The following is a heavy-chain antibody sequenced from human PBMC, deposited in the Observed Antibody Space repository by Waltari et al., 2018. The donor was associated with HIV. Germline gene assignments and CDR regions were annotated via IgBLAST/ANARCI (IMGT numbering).Heavy chain of an antibody. D-gene: IGHD3-10*01. Sequence: VQLVQSGAEMRKPGASVKVSCRASGYTFSAYTISWVRKAPGQGLEWMGWISGYNVNTNYAQKCQGRVNMTTDTSTSTAHMELRSLRSDDTAVYYCARGVSIVRGVMIRGHMDVWGQGTTVTVSS. CDR2: ISGYNVNT. J-gene: IGHJ6*02. CDR1: GYTFSAYT. V-gene: IGHV1-18*01. CDR3: ARGVSIVRGVMIRGHMDV.